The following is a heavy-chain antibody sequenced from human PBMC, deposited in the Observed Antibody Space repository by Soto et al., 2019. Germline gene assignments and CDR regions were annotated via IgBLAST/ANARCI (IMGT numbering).Heavy chain of an antibody. CDR1: GFTVSSNY. V-gene: IGHV3-53*04. J-gene: IGHJ3*02. Sequence: GGSLRLSCAASGFTVSSNYMSWVRQAPGKGLEWVSVIYSGGSTYYADSVKGRFTISRHNSKNTLYLQMNSLRAEDTAVYYCARGPYGDYASAFDIWGQGTMVTVSS. CDR2: IYSGGST. D-gene: IGHD4-17*01. CDR3: ARGPYGDYASAFDI.